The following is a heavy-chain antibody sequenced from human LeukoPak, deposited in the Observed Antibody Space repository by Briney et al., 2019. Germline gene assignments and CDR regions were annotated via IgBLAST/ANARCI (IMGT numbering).Heavy chain of an antibody. J-gene: IGHJ6*03. CDR3: ARDAPFGGGNSLYYYYYMDV. CDR1: GYTFTGYY. V-gene: IGHV1-2*02. CDR2: INPNSGGT. D-gene: IGHD4-23*01. Sequence: ASVKVSCKASGYTFTGYYMHWLRQAPGQGLEWMGWINPNSGGTNYAQKFQGRVTMTRDTSISTAYMELSRLRSDDTAVYYCARDAPFGGGNSLYYYYYMDVWGKGTTVTVSS.